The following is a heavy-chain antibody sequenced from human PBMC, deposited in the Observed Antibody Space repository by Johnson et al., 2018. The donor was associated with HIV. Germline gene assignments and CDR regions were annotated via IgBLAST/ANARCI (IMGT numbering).Heavy chain of an antibody. Sequence: VQLVESGGGLVQPGGSLRLSCTASGFTFSSNWMNWVRQAPGKGLEWVANIKEDGSEKYYVDSVRGRFTISRDNAKNSLYLQMNSLRAEDTAVYYCARPIARGASDIWGQGTMVTVSS. CDR3: ARPIARGASDI. CDR2: IKEDGSEK. V-gene: IGHV3-7*05. D-gene: IGHD3-10*01. CDR1: GFTFSSNW. J-gene: IGHJ3*02.